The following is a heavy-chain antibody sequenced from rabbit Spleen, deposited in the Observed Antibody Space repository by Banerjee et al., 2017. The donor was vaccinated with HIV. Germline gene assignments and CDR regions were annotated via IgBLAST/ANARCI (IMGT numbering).Heavy chain of an antibody. CDR1: GFSFGDRDV. Sequence: QEQLEESGGDLVKPEGSLTLTCTASGFSFGDRDVMCWVRQAPGKGLEWIACINVATGKPVYATWAKGRFTISRTSSTTVTLRMTSLTAADTATYFCARDLVGVIGWNFYLWGQGTLVTVS. D-gene: IGHD1-1*01. CDR3: ARDLVGVIGWNFYL. J-gene: IGHJ4*01. CDR2: INVATGKP. V-gene: IGHV1S45*01.